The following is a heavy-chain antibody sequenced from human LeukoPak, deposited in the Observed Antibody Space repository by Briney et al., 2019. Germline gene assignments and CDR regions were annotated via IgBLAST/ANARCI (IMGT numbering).Heavy chain of an antibody. J-gene: IGHJ5*02. CDR3: ARDSYGSGITPFDP. CDR1: GFTFSSYW. CDR2: IKQDGSEK. D-gene: IGHD3-10*01. Sequence: PGGSLRLSCAASGFTFSSYWMSWFRQAPGKGLEWVANIKQDGSEKYYVDSVKGRFTISRDNAKNSLYLQMNSLRAEDTAVYYCARDSYGSGITPFDPWGQGTLVTVSS. V-gene: IGHV3-7*01.